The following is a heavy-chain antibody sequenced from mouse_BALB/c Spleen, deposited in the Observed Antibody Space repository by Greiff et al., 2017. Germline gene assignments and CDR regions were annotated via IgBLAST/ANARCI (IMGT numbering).Heavy chain of an antibody. CDR2: ISDGGSYT. CDR3: ARAYDYDEAWFAY. CDR1: GFTFSDYY. Sequence: EVMLVESGGGLVKPGGSLKLSCAASGFTFSDYYMYWVRQTPEKRLEWVATISDGGSYTYYPDSVKGRFTISRDNAKNNLYLQMSSLKSEDTAMYYCARAYDYDEAWFAYWGQGTLVTVSA. D-gene: IGHD2-4*01. V-gene: IGHV5-4*02. J-gene: IGHJ3*01.